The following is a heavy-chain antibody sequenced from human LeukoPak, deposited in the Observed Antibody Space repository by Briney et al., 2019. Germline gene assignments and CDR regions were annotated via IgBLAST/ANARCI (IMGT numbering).Heavy chain of an antibody. Sequence: GGSLRLSCAASGFTFSSYWMHWVRQAPGKGLVWVSRINSDGSSTSYADSVKGRFTISRDNAKNTLYLQMNSLRAEDTAVYYCARGVLRYFDWLLGPYYMDVWGKGTTVTVSS. V-gene: IGHV3-74*01. CDR2: INSDGSST. D-gene: IGHD3-9*01. CDR3: ARGVLRYFDWLLGPYYMDV. J-gene: IGHJ6*03. CDR1: GFTFSSYW.